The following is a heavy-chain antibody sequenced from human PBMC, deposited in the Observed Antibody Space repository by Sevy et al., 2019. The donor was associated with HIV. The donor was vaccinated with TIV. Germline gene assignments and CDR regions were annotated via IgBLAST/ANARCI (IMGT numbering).Heavy chain of an antibody. J-gene: IGHJ5*02. CDR2: ISHDGSNSK. CDR3: ARDRGEILRSAFKS. Sequence: GGSLRLSCAASGFTFSEYGMHWVRQTPGKGLEWVAVISHDGSNSKYNADFVKGRFTISRDNSKNTLYLQMNSLRAEDTARYYCARDRGEILRSAFKSWGQGTRVTVSS. D-gene: IGHD3-10*01. CDR1: GFTFSEYG. V-gene: IGHV3-30*04.